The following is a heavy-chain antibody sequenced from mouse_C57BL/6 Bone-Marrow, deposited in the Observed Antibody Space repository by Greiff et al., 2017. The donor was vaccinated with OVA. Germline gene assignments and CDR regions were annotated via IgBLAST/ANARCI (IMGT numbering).Heavy chain of an antibody. CDR1: EYEFPSHD. CDR2: INSDGGST. D-gene: IGHD1-1*01. Sequence: EVQGVESGGGLVQPGESLKLSCESNEYEFPSHDMSWVRKTPEKRLELVAAINSDGGSTYYPDTMERRFIISRDNTKKTLYLQMSSLRSEDTALYYCARPNLLLRYSYYFDYWGQGTTLTVSS. CDR3: ARPNLLLRYSYYFDY. J-gene: IGHJ2*01. V-gene: IGHV5-2*01.